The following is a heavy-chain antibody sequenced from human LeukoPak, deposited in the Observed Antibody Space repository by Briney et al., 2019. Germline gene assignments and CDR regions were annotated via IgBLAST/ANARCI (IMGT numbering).Heavy chain of an antibody. Sequence: GGSLRLSCAASGFTFSNYWMSWVRQAPGKGLEWVANIKQDGSQKYYVDSVKGRFTISRDNAKNSLYLEMNSLRAEDTAVYWCARDHDWAFDYWGLGTLVTVSS. CDR3: ARDHDWAFDY. J-gene: IGHJ4*02. CDR2: IKQDGSQK. V-gene: IGHV3-7*05. D-gene: IGHD3-9*01. CDR1: GFTFSNYW.